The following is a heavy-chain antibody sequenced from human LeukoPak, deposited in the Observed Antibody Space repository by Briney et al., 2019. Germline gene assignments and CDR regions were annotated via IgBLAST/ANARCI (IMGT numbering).Heavy chain of an antibody. J-gene: IGHJ5*02. CDR3: VRQDGDYRNWFDP. V-gene: IGHV4-59*08. CDR2: IYYSGST. CDR1: GGSISSYY. Sequence: SETLSLTCTVSGGSISSYYWSWIRQPPGKGLEWIGYIYYSGSTNYNPSLKSRVTISVDTSKNQFSLKLSSVTAADTAVYYCVRQDGDYRNWFDPWGQGTLVTVSS. D-gene: IGHD4-17*01.